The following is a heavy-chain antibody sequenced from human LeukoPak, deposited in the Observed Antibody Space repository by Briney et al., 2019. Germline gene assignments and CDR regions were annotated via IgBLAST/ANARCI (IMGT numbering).Heavy chain of an antibody. D-gene: IGHD2-15*01. CDR3: VRETRWFFDF. V-gene: IGHV3-7*01. J-gene: IGHJ4*02. CDR1: GFTFSSYW. CDR2: IKKDGSEK. Sequence: GGSLRLSCAASGFTFSSYWMSWVRQAPGKGLEWVANIKKDGSEKYYVDSVKGRFTISRDNAKTSLYLQMNNLRADDTAVYYCVRETRWFFDFWGQGTLVTVSS.